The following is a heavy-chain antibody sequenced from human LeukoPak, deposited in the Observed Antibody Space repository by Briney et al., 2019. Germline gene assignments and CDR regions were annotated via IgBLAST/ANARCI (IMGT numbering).Heavy chain of an antibody. CDR3: AREGAYGSSFNY. V-gene: IGHV4-59*01. Sequence: SGTLSLTCTVSGGSISSYYWSWIRQPPGKGLEWIGYIHYSGSTNYNPSLKSRVTISVDTSKNQFSLKLSSVTAADTAVYYCAREGAYGSSFNYWGQGTLVTVSS. J-gene: IGHJ4*02. CDR1: GGSISSYY. D-gene: IGHD6-13*01. CDR2: IHYSGST.